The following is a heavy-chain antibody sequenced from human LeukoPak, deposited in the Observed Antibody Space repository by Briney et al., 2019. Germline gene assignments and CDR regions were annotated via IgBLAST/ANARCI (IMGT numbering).Heavy chain of an antibody. V-gene: IGHV3-23*01. Sequence: GGSLRLSCAASGFTFSSYDMSWVRQAPGKGLEWVSGITYSSGYTYYADSVKGRFTISRDNSRNTLYLQMNSLRAEDTAVYYCARDLVQLWSKDYWGQGTLVTVSS. D-gene: IGHD5-18*01. CDR2: ITYSSGYT. CDR1: GFTFSSYD. CDR3: ARDLVQLWSKDY. J-gene: IGHJ4*02.